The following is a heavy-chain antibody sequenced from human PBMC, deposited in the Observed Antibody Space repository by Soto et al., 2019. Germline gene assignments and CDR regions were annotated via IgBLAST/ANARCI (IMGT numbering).Heavy chain of an antibody. CDR1: GGSISSSNW. D-gene: IGHD3-22*01. V-gene: IGHV4-4*02. CDR3: ARVGDSSGFATE. Sequence: SETPALTCAVSGGSISSSNWWSWVRQPPGKGLEWIGEIYHSGSTNYNPSLESRVTISVDKSKNQFSLKLSSVTAADTAVYYCARVGDSSGFATEWGQGTLVTVS. CDR2: IYHSGST. J-gene: IGHJ4*02.